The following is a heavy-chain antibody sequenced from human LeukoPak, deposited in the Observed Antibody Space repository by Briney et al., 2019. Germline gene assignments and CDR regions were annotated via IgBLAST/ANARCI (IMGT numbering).Heavy chain of an antibody. Sequence: SETLSLTCTVSGGSISSYYWSWIRQPPGKGLEWIGYIYYSGSTNYNPSLKSRVTISVDTSKNQFSLKLSSVTAADTAVYYCARDGGYCSSTSCYPDYWGQGTLVTVSS. CDR3: ARDGGYCSSTSCYPDY. V-gene: IGHV4-59*12. CDR1: GGSISSYY. D-gene: IGHD2-2*01. CDR2: IYYSGST. J-gene: IGHJ4*02.